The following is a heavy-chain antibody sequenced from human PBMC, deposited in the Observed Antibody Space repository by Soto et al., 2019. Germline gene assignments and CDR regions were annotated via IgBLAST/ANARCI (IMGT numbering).Heavy chain of an antibody. V-gene: IGHV3-23*01. D-gene: IGHD4-17*01. J-gene: IGHJ6*02. CDR2: TSGSGGST. CDR1: GFTFSSSA. Sequence: EVQLLESGGGLEQRGGSLRLSCAASGFTFSSSAMSWVRQAPGKGLEWVSGTSGSGGSTYYADSVKGRFTISRDNSKNTLYLQMNSLRAEDTAVYYCAKVYGDYVIDSYYYGMAVWGQGTTVTVSS. CDR3: AKVYGDYVIDSYYYGMAV.